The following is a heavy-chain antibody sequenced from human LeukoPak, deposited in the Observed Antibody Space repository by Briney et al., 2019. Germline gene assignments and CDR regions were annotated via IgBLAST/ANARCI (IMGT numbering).Heavy chain of an antibody. D-gene: IGHD1-26*01. CDR1: GVAFKNYA. V-gene: IGHV3-23*01. Sequence: GGSLRLSCAASGVAFKNYAMTWVRQAPGKGLEWVSNINDNGGQRHYADSVKGRFTISRDNSKNTVFLQMDSLRAEDTAVYYCAKTQWKVGATDYFDYWGQGILVTVSS. CDR2: INDNGGQR. J-gene: IGHJ4*02. CDR3: AKTQWKVGATDYFDY.